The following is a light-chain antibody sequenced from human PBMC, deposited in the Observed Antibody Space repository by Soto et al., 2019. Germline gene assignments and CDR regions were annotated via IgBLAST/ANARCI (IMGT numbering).Light chain of an antibody. CDR2: GAS. CDR3: QQYNNWPQT. V-gene: IGKV3-15*01. Sequence: EIVMTQSPATLSVSPGERATLSCRARQSVSSNLAWYQQKPGQAPRLLIYGASTRATGIPARFSGSVSGTEFTLTISSLQSEDFAVYYCQQYNNWPQTFGQGTKLEIK. J-gene: IGKJ2*01. CDR1: QSVSSN.